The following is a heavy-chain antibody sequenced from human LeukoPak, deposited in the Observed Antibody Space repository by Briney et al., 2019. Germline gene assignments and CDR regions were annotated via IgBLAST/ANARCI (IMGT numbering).Heavy chain of an antibody. CDR2: INPNSGDT. V-gene: IGHV1-2*02. CDR1: GYTFTGYY. CDR3: ARVGDCSITTCYTFDY. J-gene: IGHJ4*02. D-gene: IGHD2-2*02. Sequence: ASVKVSCKASGYTFTGYYMHWVRQAPGQGLEWMGWINPNSGDTNYAQKFQGRVTMTRDTSISAAYMELSRLRSDDTAVYYCARVGDCSITTCYTFDYWGQGTLVTVSS.